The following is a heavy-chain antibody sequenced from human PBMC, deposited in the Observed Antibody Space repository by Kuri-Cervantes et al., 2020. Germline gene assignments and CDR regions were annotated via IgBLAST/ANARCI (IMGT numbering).Heavy chain of an antibody. J-gene: IGHJ4*02. Sequence: SGPTLVKPTETLTLTCTVSGFSLSNARMGVSWIRQPPGKALEWLAHIFSNDEKSYSTSLKSRLTISKDTSKSQVVLTMTNMDPVDTATYYCARMRATVTTPIDYWGQGTLVTVSS. V-gene: IGHV2-26*01. CDR1: GFSLSNARMG. CDR3: ARMRATVTTPIDY. CDR2: IFSNDEK. D-gene: IGHD4-17*01.